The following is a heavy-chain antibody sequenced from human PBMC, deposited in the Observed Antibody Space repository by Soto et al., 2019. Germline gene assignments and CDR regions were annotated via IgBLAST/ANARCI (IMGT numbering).Heavy chain of an antibody. V-gene: IGHV1-69*01. CDR1: GGTFSSYA. CDR2: IIPIFGTA. CDR3: ARDPPTIAVAGYYYYYGMDV. Sequence: QVQLVQSGAEVKKPGSSVKVSCKASGGTFSSYAISWVRRAPGQGLEWMGGIIPIFGTANYAQKFQGRVTITADESTSTAYMELSSLRSEDTAVYYCARDPPTIAVAGYYYYYGMDVWGQGTTVTVSS. D-gene: IGHD6-19*01. J-gene: IGHJ6*02.